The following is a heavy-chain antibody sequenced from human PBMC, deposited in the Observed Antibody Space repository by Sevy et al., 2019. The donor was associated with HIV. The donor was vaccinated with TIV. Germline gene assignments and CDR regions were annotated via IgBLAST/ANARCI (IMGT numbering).Heavy chain of an antibody. CDR3: VKDEVTHYYDTSGFYSTSAEYFYH. CDR1: GFTFSIYV. V-gene: IGHV3-64D*06. J-gene: IGHJ1*01. Sequence: GGSLRLSCSASGFTFSIYVMHWVRQAPGKGLQYVSAISSNGSSTYYADSVKGRFTISRDTSKNTLYLQMGSLRAEDTAVYYCVKDEVTHYYDTSGFYSTSAEYFYHWGQGTLVTVSS. CDR2: ISSNGSST. D-gene: IGHD3-22*01.